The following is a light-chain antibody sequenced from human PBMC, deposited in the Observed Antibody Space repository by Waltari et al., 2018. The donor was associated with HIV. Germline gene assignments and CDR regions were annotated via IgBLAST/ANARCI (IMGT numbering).Light chain of an antibody. V-gene: IGLV3-25*03. Sequence: SYELTQPPSVSVSPGQTARLTCSGAALSNEYAYWYQQKPGQAPVLVIYKDSERPSWIPERFSGSSSGTTVTLTISGVQAEDEADYYCQSADSSGTYLVVFGGGTKLTVL. J-gene: IGLJ2*01. CDR1: ALSNEY. CDR3: QSADSSGTYLVV. CDR2: KDS.